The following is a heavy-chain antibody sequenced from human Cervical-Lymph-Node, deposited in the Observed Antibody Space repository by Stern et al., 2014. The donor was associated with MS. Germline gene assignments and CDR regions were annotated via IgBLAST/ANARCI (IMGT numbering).Heavy chain of an antibody. CDR3: ARDPSRLADDGRLDH. Sequence: VQLVESGGGVVQPGKSLRLSCTASGFPFSSFAMHWVRQAPGKGLEWVALISYDGSHKSHTDDVKGRFTISRDNSKNTLYLQLNSLRPDDTAVYYCARDPSRLADDGRLDHWGQGTLVTVSS. CDR2: ISYDGSHK. D-gene: IGHD4-23*01. CDR1: GFPFSSFA. V-gene: IGHV3-33*01. J-gene: IGHJ4*02.